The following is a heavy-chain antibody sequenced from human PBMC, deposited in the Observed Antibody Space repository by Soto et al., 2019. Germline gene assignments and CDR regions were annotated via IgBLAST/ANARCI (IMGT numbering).Heavy chain of an antibody. CDR3: AKDRAPGENTLFDY. D-gene: IGHD3-10*01. CDR1: GFSFSLYG. Sequence: GGSLRLSCAASGFSFSLYGMHWVRQAPGKGLKWVAVITYDGSFTYYADSVKGRFTISRDNSKNTLYLEMNSLTTDDTAVYYCAKDRAPGENTLFDYWGRGTLVTVSS. J-gene: IGHJ4*02. CDR2: ITYDGSFT. V-gene: IGHV3-30*18.